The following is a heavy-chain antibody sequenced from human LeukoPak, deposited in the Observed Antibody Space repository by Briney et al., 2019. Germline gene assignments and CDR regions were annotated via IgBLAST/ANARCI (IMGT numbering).Heavy chain of an antibody. CDR1: GFTFSSYA. D-gene: IGHD3-16*01. CDR3: TRRDDDTSTGLMAFDI. J-gene: IGHJ3*02. V-gene: IGHV3-64*01. CDR2: INSNGGST. Sequence: PGGSLRLSCVASGFTFSSYAMHWVRQTPGKGLEYVSGINSNGGSTHYANSVKGRFTISRDNSKHTLYLQMGSLRTEDMAVYYCTRRDDDTSTGLMAFDIWGQGTMVTVSS.